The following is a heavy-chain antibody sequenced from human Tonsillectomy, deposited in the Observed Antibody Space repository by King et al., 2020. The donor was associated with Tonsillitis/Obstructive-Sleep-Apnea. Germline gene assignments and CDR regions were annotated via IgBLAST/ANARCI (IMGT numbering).Heavy chain of an antibody. D-gene: IGHD2-2*01. CDR1: GGSFSGYY. Sequence: VQLQQWGAGLLKPSETLSLTCAVYGGSFSGYYWSWIRQPPGKGLEWIGEINHSGSTNYNPSLKSRVTISVDTSKNQFSLKLSSVTAADTAVYYCARGRYCSSTSCSMAFDIWGQGTMVTVSS. J-gene: IGHJ3*02. CDR3: ARGRYCSSTSCSMAFDI. CDR2: INHSGST. V-gene: IGHV4-34*01.